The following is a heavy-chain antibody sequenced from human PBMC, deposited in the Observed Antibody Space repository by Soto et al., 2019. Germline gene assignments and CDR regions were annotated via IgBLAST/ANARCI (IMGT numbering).Heavy chain of an antibody. CDR3: ARDLFPAEKNWNDAYNYFDP. D-gene: IGHD1-1*01. Sequence: ASVRVSCTASGQTLPGSHMDWVLQAPCQLHEWMGWINPNSGGTNYAQKFQGRVTMTRDTSISTVYMDLTCLTSDDTAVYYCARDLFPAEKNWNDAYNYFDPWGQGTLVTVSS. CDR1: GQTLPGSH. V-gene: IGHV1-2*02. CDR2: INPNSGGT. J-gene: IGHJ5*02.